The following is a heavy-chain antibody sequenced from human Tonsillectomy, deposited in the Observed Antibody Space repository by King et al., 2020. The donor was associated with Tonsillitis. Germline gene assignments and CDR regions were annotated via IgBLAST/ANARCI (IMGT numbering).Heavy chain of an antibody. Sequence: VQLVESGGGVVQPGRSLSLSCAASGFSFSSNGMHWVRQAPGKGLEWVAVISFDGSNKNYADSVKGRFTISRDNSNNPLFLHMNSLRAEDTAVYYCARERLYSSGWGIDYWGQGALPGVSS. CDR2: ISFDGSNK. CDR1: GFSFSSNG. CDR3: ARERLYSSGWGIDY. J-gene: IGHJ4*02. D-gene: IGHD6-19*01. V-gene: IGHV3-33*05.